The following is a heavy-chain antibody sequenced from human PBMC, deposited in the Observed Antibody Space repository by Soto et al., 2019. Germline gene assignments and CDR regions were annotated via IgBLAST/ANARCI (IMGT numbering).Heavy chain of an antibody. J-gene: IGHJ4*02. CDR1: GFTFRSFA. CDR3: ARRAGPFEY. V-gene: IGHV3-30*04. CDR2: VSFDGRNK. Sequence: QVQLVESGGGVVQPGRSLRLSCTASGFTFRSFAMHWVRQAPGKGLEWLALVSFDGRNKYYADSVKGRFTISRDNSNSTVFLQMTGLRSEDTGVYYCARRAGPFEYWGQGTLVTVSA.